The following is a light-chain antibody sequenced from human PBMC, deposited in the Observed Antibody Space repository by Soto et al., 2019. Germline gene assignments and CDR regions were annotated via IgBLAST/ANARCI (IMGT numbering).Light chain of an antibody. Sequence: NFMLTQPHSVSESPGKTVTISCTGSSGSIASSYVQWYQQRPGSAPTTVIYEDNQRPSGVPDRFSGSIDSSSNSASLTISGLRTDDEADYYCQSYDSTNVVFGGGTKLTAL. V-gene: IGLV6-57*02. CDR3: QSYDSTNVV. CDR1: SGSIASSY. J-gene: IGLJ2*01. CDR2: EDN.